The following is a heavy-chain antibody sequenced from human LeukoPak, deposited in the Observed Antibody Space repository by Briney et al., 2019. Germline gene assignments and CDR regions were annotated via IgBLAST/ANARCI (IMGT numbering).Heavy chain of an antibody. D-gene: IGHD3-22*01. V-gene: IGHV4-31*03. J-gene: IGHJ4*02. CDR1: GGSISSGGYY. Sequence: SETLSLTCTVSGGSISSGGYYWSWIRQHPGKGLEWIGYIYYSGSTYYNPSLKSRVIISVDTSKNQFSLKLSSVTAADTAVYYCAREHYSFDSSGYSNHFDYWGRGTLVTVSA. CDR2: IYYSGST. CDR3: AREHYSFDSSGYSNHFDY.